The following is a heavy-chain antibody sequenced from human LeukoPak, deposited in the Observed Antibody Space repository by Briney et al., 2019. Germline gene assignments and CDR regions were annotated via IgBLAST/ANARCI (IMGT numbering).Heavy chain of an antibody. V-gene: IGHV4-61*02. D-gene: IGHD3-22*01. Sequence: PSETLSLTCTVSGDSISSGDYYWSWTRQPAGKGLEWIGLISSSGSNNYNPSLKSRVTISVDTSKTHFSLKLSSVTAAHTAVYFCARGPYSYDSSVVFVWGEGRMVTVSS. CDR2: ISSSGSN. CDR1: GDSISSGDYY. CDR3: ARGPYSYDSSVVFV. J-gene: IGHJ3*01.